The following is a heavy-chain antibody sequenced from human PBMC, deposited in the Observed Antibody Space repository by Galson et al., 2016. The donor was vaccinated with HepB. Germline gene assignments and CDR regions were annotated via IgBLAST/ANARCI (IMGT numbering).Heavy chain of an antibody. CDR2: IYYSGGT. V-gene: IGHV4-31*03. J-gene: IGHJ4*02. D-gene: IGHD2-15*01. CDR1: GGSIITTTYY. Sequence: TLSLTCTVSGGSIITTTYYWSWIRQHPGKGLEWIGYIYYSGGTYYNPSLQSRLTLSLDTSKNHFSLKLDSVTAADTAVYYCAGYEVVSFDYWGQGTLVTVSS. CDR3: AGYEVVSFDY.